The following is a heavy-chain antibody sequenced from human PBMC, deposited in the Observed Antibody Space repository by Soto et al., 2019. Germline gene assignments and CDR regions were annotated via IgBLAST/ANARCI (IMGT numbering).Heavy chain of an antibody. J-gene: IGHJ6*02. D-gene: IGHD2-21*02. Sequence: EVHLVESGGGLVKPGGSLRLSCAVSGFTFSSCTMNWVRQAPGQGLEWVSSISPSTRHIYYADSVKGRFTISRDNAKNSLFLQMKGLRAEDTAVYYCSGWSGGACHQSYGMDVWGQGTTVTVSS. CDR1: GFTFSSCT. CDR3: SGWSGGACHQSYGMDV. CDR2: ISPSTRHI. V-gene: IGHV3-21*01.